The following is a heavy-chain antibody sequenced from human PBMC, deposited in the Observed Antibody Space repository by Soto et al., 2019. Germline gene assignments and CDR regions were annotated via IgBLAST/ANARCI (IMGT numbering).Heavy chain of an antibody. Sequence: GGSLRLSCAASGFTFSSYGMHWVRQAPGKGLEWVAVIWYDGSNKYYADSVKGRFTISRDNSKNTLYLQMNSLRAEDTAVYYCARDPLGYCSGGSCLWPDAFDIWGQGTMVTVSS. D-gene: IGHD2-15*01. CDR1: GFTFSSYG. V-gene: IGHV3-33*01. J-gene: IGHJ3*02. CDR2: IWYDGSNK. CDR3: ARDPLGYCSGGSCLWPDAFDI.